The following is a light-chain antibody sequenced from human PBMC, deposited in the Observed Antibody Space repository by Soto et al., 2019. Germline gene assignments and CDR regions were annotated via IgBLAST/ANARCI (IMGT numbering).Light chain of an antibody. Sequence: QLVLTQPPSVSRAPGQRVTISCTGSSSNIGAGYDVHWYQQLPGTAPKLLIYGNSNRPSGVPDRFSGSKSGTSASLAITGLQAEDEADYYCQSYDSSLSGFVVFGGGTKVTVL. CDR3: QSYDSSLSGFVV. J-gene: IGLJ2*01. CDR1: SSNIGAGYD. CDR2: GNS. V-gene: IGLV1-40*01.